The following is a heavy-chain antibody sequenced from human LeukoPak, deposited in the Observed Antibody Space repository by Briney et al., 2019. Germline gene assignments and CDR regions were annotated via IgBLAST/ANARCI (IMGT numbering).Heavy chain of an antibody. CDR1: GFTFSHYS. CDR3: ARGLYGSGTYYFDY. D-gene: IGHD3-10*01. Sequence: GGSLRLSCAASGFTFSHYSINWVRQAPGKGLEWVSYISSSSSTIYYADSVKGRFTISRDNAKNSLYLQMNSLRAEDTAVYYCARGLYGSGTYYFDYWGQGTLVPVSS. J-gene: IGHJ4*02. CDR2: ISSSSSTI. V-gene: IGHV3-48*01.